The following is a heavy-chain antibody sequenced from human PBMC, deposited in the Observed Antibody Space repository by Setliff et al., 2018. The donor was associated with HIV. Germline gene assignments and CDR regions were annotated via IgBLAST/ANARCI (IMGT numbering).Heavy chain of an antibody. J-gene: IGHJ4*02. CDR1: GGSFSGSY. Sequence: TLSLTCAVYGGSFSGSYWSWIRQPPGKGLEWIGELNYDGVTYYNPTLKSRVSISVETSKIQFSLNLTSVTAADTAVYYCARHAFNGGWFGELLLPYFDNWGQGTLVTVSS. CDR2: LNYDGVT. CDR3: ARHAFNGGWFGELLLPYFDN. V-gene: IGHV4-34*01. D-gene: IGHD3-10*01.